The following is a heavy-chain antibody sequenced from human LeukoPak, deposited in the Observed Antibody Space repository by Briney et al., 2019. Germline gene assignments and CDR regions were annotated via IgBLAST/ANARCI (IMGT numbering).Heavy chain of an antibody. J-gene: IGHJ4*02. D-gene: IGHD3-3*01. Sequence: GESLKISCKGSGYSFTNYWIGWVRQMPGKGLEWMGIIYPGDSDTRYSPSFQDQVTISADKSISAAYLQWSSLKASDTAMYYCARGPGSGYFPSYFDYWGQGTLVTVSS. CDR2: IYPGDSDT. CDR3: ARGPGSGYFPSYFDY. V-gene: IGHV5-51*01. CDR1: GYSFTNYW.